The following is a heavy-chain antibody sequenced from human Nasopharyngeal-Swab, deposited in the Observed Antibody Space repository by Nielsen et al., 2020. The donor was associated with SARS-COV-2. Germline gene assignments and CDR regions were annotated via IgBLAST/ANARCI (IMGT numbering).Heavy chain of an antibody. Sequence: GESLKISWAASGFTFSSYGRHWVRQAPGKGLEWVAFIRYDGSNKYYADSVKGRFTISRDNSKNTLYLQMNSQRAEDTAVYYCAKDAGGYSSSWGQGTLVTVSS. CDR3: AKDAGGYSSS. CDR2: IRYDGSNK. V-gene: IGHV3-30*02. D-gene: IGHD6-13*01. J-gene: IGHJ4*02. CDR1: GFTFSSYG.